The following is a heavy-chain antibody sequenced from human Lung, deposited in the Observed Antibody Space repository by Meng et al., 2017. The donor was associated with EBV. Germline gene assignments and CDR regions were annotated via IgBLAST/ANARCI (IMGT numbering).Heavy chain of an antibody. CDR3: TSRSF. V-gene: IGHV3-73*02. CDR1: GFPFSGSA. J-gene: IGHJ4*02. CDR2: IRSKANNYTT. Sequence: VERVEAGGGLGPPGGSLKLPWAASGFPFSGSAMQWVRQASGKGLEWVGRIRSKANNYTTSFGASVEGRFTISRDDSNNTAYLQMNSLKTEDTAIYYCTSRSFWGQGTLVTVSS.